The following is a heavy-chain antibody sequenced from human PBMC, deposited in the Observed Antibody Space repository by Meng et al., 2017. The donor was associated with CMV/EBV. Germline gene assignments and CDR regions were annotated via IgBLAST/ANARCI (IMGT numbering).Heavy chain of an antibody. CDR1: GGTFSSYT. V-gene: IGHV1-69*02. Sequence: SVKVSCKASGGTFSSYTISWVRQAPGQGLEWMGRIIPILGIANYAQKFQGRVTITAVKSTSTAYMELSSLRSEDTAVYYCARAYCGGDCSRMDVWGQGTTVTVSS. CDR3: ARAYCGGDCSRMDV. CDR2: IIPILGIA. J-gene: IGHJ6*02. D-gene: IGHD2-21*01.